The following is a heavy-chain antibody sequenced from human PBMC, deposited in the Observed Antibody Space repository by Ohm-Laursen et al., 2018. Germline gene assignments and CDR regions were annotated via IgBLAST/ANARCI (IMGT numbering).Heavy chain of an antibody. CDR2: ISYDGSNK. V-gene: IGHV3-30*03. CDR3: ARPKNGRALDV. D-gene: IGHD1-26*01. Sequence: SLRLSCAASGFTFSSYDMHWVRQAPGKGLEWVAVISYDGSNKYYADSVKGRFTISRDNSKNTLYLQMNSLRAEDTAVYYCARPKNGRALDVWGQGTMVTVSS. CDR1: GFTFSSYD. J-gene: IGHJ3*01.